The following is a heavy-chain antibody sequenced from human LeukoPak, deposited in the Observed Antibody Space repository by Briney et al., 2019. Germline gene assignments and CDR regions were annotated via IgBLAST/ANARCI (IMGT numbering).Heavy chain of an antibody. Sequence: ASVKVSCKASGYTFTSYGISWVRQAPGQGLEWMGWSSTYNSDTKYAQSLQGRVTMTTDTSTNTAYMELRGLRSDDTAVYYCARESNWAYYFDYWGQGTLV. CDR2: SSTYNSDT. J-gene: IGHJ4*02. V-gene: IGHV1-18*01. CDR1: GYTFTSYG. CDR3: ARESNWAYYFDY. D-gene: IGHD1-1*01.